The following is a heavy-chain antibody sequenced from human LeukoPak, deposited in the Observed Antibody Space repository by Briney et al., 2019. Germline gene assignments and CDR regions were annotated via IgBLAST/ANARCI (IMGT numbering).Heavy chain of an antibody. CDR2: IYHSGST. J-gene: IGHJ4*02. Sequence: ETLSLTCTVSGYSISSGYYWGWIRQPPGKGLEWIGSIYHSGSTYYNPSLKSRVTISVDTSKNQFSLKLSSVTAADTAVYYCARGKGEPNFDYWGQGTLVTVSS. CDR3: ARGKGEPNFDY. D-gene: IGHD3-16*01. V-gene: IGHV4-38-2*02. CDR1: GYSISSGYY.